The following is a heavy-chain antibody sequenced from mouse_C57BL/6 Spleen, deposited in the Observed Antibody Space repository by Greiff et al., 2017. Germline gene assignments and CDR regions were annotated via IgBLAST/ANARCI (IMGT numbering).Heavy chain of an antibody. Sequence: DVKLVESGGDLVKPGGSLKLSCAASGFTFSSYGMSWVRQTPDKRLEWVATISSGGSYTYYPDSVKGRFTISRDNAKNTLYLQMSSLKSEDTAMYYCARLYYDYDFDYWGQGTTLTVSS. CDR2: ISSGGSYT. J-gene: IGHJ2*01. CDR3: ARLYYDYDFDY. CDR1: GFTFSSYG. V-gene: IGHV5-6*02. D-gene: IGHD2-4*01.